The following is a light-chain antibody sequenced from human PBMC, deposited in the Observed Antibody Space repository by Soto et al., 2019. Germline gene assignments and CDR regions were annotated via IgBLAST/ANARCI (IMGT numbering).Light chain of an antibody. CDR2: AAS. J-gene: IGKJ1*01. CDR3: QHYNSHSEA. CDR1: QGLSSY. Sequence: IQWAQSSSSLAASVGDRVTITCRASQGLSSYLAWYQQKPGKAPKLLIYAASTLQSGVPSRFSGSGSGTEFTLTISSLQPHDFATYYCQHYNSHSEAFGQGTKVDIK. V-gene: IGKV1-9*01.